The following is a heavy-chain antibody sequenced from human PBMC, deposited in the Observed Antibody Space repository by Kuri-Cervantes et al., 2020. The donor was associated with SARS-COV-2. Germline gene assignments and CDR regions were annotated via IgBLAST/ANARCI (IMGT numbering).Heavy chain of an antibody. Sequence: GGSLRPSCVASGFTFSTYAIHWVRQASAKGLEWVAVIWNDGKNEYYAGSVKGRFTISRDNSRITVLLQMNILRAEDTAIYYCARGAASGYMDVWGTGTTVTVSS. CDR3: ARGAASGYMDV. CDR2: IWNDGKNE. CDR1: GFTFSTYA. D-gene: IGHD3-16*01. V-gene: IGHV3-33*08. J-gene: IGHJ6*03.